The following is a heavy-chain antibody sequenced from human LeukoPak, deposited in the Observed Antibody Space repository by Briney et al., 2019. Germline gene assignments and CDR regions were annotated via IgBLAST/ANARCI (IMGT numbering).Heavy chain of an antibody. V-gene: IGHV1-69*02. D-gene: IGHD3-3*01. Sequence: ASVKVSCKASGGTFSSYTISWVRQAPGQGLEWMGRIIPILGIANYAQKFQGRVTITADKSTSTAYMELRSLRSDDTAVYYCARSEGFLEWLLGYYFDYWGQGTLVTVSS. CDR3: ARSEGFLEWLLGYYFDY. CDR1: GGTFSSYT. CDR2: IIPILGIA. J-gene: IGHJ4*02.